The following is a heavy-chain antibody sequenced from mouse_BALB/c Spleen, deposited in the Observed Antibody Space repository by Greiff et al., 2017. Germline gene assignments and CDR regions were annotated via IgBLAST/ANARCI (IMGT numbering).Heavy chain of an antibody. J-gene: IGHJ1*01. CDR1: GFTFSSYT. V-gene: IGHV5-6-4*01. CDR3: TRASTVVATGYWYFDV. Sequence: EVKLVESGGGLVKPGGSLKLSCAASGFTFSSYTMSWVRQTPEKRLEWVATISSGGSYTYYPDSVKGRFTISRDNAKNTLYLQMSSLKSEDTAMYYCTRASTVVATGYWYFDVWGAGTTVTVSS. D-gene: IGHD1-1*01. CDR2: ISSGGSYT.